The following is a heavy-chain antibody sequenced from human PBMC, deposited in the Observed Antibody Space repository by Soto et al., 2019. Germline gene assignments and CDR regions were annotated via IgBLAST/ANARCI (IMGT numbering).Heavy chain of an antibody. J-gene: IGHJ6*04. CDR3: TRWYRSRWNSPHQAMDV. CDR2: IRGKAYGGAV. CDR1: EFSFGDYA. V-gene: IGHV3-49*04. D-gene: IGHD6-13*01. Sequence: PGGSLRLSCTGSEFSFGDYAMTWVRQAQGKGLEWVACIRGKAYGGAVEYAASVKGRFIISRDDSKSIAYLQMNSLKREDSAVYYCTRWYRSRWNSPHQAMDVGGEGTRVTVSS.